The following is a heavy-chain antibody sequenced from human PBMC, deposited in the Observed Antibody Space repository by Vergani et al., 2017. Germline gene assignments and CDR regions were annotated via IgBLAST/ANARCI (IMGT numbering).Heavy chain of an antibody. CDR3: ATKSGYSYVRWFDP. V-gene: IGHV4-34*01. CDR1: GGSFSGYY. CDR2: INHSGST. Sequence: QVQLQQWGAGLLKPSETLSLTCAVYGGSFSGYYWSWIRQPPGKGLEWIGEINHSGSTNYNPSLKSRVTISVDTSKNQFSLKLSSVTAADTAVYYCATKSGYSYVRWFDPWGQGTLVTVSS. D-gene: IGHD5-18*01. J-gene: IGHJ5*02.